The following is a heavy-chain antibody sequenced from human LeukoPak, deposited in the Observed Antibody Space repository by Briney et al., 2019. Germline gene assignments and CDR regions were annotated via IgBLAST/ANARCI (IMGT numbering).Heavy chain of an antibody. Sequence: TGGSLRLSCAASGFTFSSYGMSWVRQAPGKGLEWVSAISGSGGGTYYADSVKGRFTISRDNSKDTLSLQMNSLRAEDTALYYCAKGMASAGILDYWGQGTLVTVSS. V-gene: IGHV3-23*01. CDR3: AKGMASAGILDY. J-gene: IGHJ4*02. CDR2: ISGSGGGT. CDR1: GFTFSSYG. D-gene: IGHD6-13*01.